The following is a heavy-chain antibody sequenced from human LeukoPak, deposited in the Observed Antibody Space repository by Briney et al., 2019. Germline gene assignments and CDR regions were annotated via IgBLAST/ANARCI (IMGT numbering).Heavy chain of an antibody. D-gene: IGHD6-13*01. V-gene: IGHV1-18*01. CDR3: ARGDSSSWSYYFDY. CDR2: ISAYNANT. J-gene: IGHJ4*02. Sequence: ASVKVSCKASGYTFTSYGISWVRQAPGQGLEWMGWISAYNANTNYAQKLQGRVTMTTDTSTSTAYMELRSLRSDDTAVYYCARGDSSSWSYYFDYWGQGTLVTVSS. CDR1: GYTFTSYG.